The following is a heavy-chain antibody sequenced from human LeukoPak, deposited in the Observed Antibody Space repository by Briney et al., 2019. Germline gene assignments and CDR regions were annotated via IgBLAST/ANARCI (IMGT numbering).Heavy chain of an antibody. CDR3: AVFVVVPAAMPRWFDP. CDR2: ISWNSGSI. Sequence: SLRLSCAASGFTFDDYAMHWVRQAPGKGLEWVSGISWNSGSIGYADSVKGRFTISRDNAKNSLYLQMNSLRAEDTALYYCAVFVVVPAAMPRWFDPWGQGTLVTVSS. V-gene: IGHV3-9*01. D-gene: IGHD2-2*01. J-gene: IGHJ5*02. CDR1: GFTFDDYA.